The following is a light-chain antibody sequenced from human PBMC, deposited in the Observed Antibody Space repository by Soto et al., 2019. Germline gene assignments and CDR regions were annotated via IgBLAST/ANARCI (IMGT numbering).Light chain of an antibody. CDR3: QQYNNWPRT. V-gene: IGKV3-15*01. J-gene: IGKJ1*01. CDR2: GAS. CDR1: QSVNSN. Sequence: EIVMTQSPATLSVSPGERATLSCRASQSVNSNLVWYQQKPGQAPRLLIYGASTRATGIPARFSGSGSGTEFTLTISSLQSEDFAFYYCQQYNNWPRTVGQGTKVDIK.